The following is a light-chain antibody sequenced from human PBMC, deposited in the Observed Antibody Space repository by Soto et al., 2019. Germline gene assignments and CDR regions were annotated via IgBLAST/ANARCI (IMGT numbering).Light chain of an antibody. Sequence: QSVLAQPPSVSGAPGQRVTISCTGSSSNIGAGYDVHWYQQLPGTAPKLLIYGNKNRPAGVPDRFSGSKSGASPSLAITGLXAEDEGDYYCQSYDNSLSGYIFGTGTKVTVL. V-gene: IGLV1-40*01. CDR2: GNK. CDR3: QSYDNSLSGYI. J-gene: IGLJ1*01. CDR1: SSNIGAGYD.